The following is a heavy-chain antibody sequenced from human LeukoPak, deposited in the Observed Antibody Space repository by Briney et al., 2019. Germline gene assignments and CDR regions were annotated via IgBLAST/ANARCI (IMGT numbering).Heavy chain of an antibody. V-gene: IGHV3-48*03. J-gene: IGHJ4*02. CDR3: ARDPGYCSTTSCYKFFDY. Sequence: GGSLRLSCAASGFTFSGYEXHWVXQAPGXGLEWVSYISSSGSTIYYAASVKGRFTVSRDNAKNSLYLQMNSLRAEDTAVYYCARDPGYCSTTSCYKFFDYWGQGTLVTVSS. D-gene: IGHD2-2*02. CDR2: ISSSGSTI. CDR1: GFTFSGYE.